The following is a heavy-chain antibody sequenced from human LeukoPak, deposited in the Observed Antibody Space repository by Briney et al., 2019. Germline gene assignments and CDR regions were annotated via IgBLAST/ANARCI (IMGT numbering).Heavy chain of an antibody. CDR3: ARDQGQEPTSAAGAFDY. V-gene: IGHV3-21*01. Sequence: GGSLRLSCAASGFTFSSYSMDWVRQAPGKGLEWVSSISSSSSYIYYADSVKGRFTISRGNVKNSLYLQMNSLRAEDTAVYYCARDQGQEPTSAAGAFDYWGQGTLVTVSS. D-gene: IGHD6-13*01. CDR1: GFTFSSYS. CDR2: ISSSSSYI. J-gene: IGHJ4*02.